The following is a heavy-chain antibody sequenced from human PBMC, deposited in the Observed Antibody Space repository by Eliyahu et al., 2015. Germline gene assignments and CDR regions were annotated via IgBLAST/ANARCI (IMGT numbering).Heavy chain of an antibody. Sequence: EVQLVESGGGLVKPGGSLRLSCXASGXXFSXYSMNWVRQAPGKGLEWVSSXSSSSSYIYYADSVKGRFTISRDNAKNSLYLQMNSLRAEDTAVYYCASRREIAARRMGGLYYWGQGTLVTVSS. CDR1: GXXFSXYS. D-gene: IGHD6-6*01. V-gene: IGHV3-21*01. CDR2: XSSSSSYI. CDR3: ASRREIAARRMGGLYY. J-gene: IGHJ4*02.